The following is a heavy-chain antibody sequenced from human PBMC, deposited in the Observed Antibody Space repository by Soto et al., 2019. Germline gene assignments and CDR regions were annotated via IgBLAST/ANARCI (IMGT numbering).Heavy chain of an antibody. CDR3: AKDPRIAAGYYYGMDV. D-gene: IGHD6-13*01. CDR1: GFTFSSYA. J-gene: IGHJ6*02. V-gene: IGHV3-23*01. Sequence: GGSLRLSCAASGFTFSSYAMSWVRQAPGKGLEWVSAISGSGGSKYYADSVKGRFTISRDNSKNTLYLQMNSLRAEDTAVYYCAKDPRIAAGYYYGMDVWGQGTTVTVSS. CDR2: ISGSGGSK.